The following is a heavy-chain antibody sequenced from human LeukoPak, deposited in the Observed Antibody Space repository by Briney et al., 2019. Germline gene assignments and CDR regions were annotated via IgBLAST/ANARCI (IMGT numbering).Heavy chain of an antibody. CDR1: GFTFSSYA. CDR2: ISGSGGST. Sequence: GGSLRLSCAASGFTFSSYAMSWVRQAPGKGLEWVSAISGSGGSTYYADSVKGRITISRDNSRNTLYLFMNSLGAEDTAVYYCAKGTNPTDYWGQGTLVTVSS. J-gene: IGHJ4*02. V-gene: IGHV3-23*01. D-gene: IGHD1-14*01. CDR3: AKGTNPTDY.